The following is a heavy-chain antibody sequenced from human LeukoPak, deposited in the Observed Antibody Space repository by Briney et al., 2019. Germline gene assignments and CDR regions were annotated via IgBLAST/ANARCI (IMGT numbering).Heavy chain of an antibody. CDR1: GGSISSYY. J-gene: IGHJ6*03. V-gene: IGHV4-59*08. CDR2: IHYSGST. D-gene: IGHD5-12*01. CDR3: AKVARVTVATTVGTSYDYYYMGV. Sequence: SETLSLTCTVSGGSISSYYWNWIRQPPGRGLEWIGYIHYSGSTTYNPSLKSRVTLSVDMSKNLFSLKLSSVTAADTAVYYCAKVARVTVATTVGTSYDYYYMGVWGKGTTVTVSS.